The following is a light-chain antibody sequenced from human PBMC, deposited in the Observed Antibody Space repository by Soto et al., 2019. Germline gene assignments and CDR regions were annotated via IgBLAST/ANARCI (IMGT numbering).Light chain of an antibody. CDR2: AAS. V-gene: IGKV1-9*01. CDR1: QGISSY. CDR3: QEHNYYPLT. Sequence: DLPLTQSPSFLSASVGDRVTITCRASQGISSYLAWYQQKAGKAPQLLIYAASTLQSGAPPRFSGSGSGTEFTLTISCLQPEDCATYYCQEHNYYPLTFGGGTKVEIK. J-gene: IGKJ4*01.